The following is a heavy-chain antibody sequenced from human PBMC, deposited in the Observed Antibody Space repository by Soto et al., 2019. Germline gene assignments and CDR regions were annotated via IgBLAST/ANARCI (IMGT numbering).Heavy chain of an antibody. CDR1: GDSVSSNSAA. CDR2: TYYRSKWYN. D-gene: IGHD6-13*01. CDR3: ARDPGIAAAGDYYYYMDV. V-gene: IGHV6-1*01. Sequence: SQTLSLTCAISGDSVSSNSAAWNWIRQSPSRGLEWLGRTYYRSKWYNDYAVSVKSRITINPDTSKNQFSLQLNSVTPEDTAVYYFARDPGIAAAGDYYYYMDVWGKGTTVTVSS. J-gene: IGHJ6*03.